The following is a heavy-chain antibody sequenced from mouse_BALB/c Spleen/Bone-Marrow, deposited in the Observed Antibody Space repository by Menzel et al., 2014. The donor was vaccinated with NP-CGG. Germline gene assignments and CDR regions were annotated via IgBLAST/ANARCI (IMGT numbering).Heavy chain of an antibody. J-gene: IGHJ2*01. V-gene: IGHV14-3*02. CDR2: IDPANGNT. CDR1: GFNIKDTY. Sequence: QPQQSGAELVEPGASVKLSCTASGFNIKDTYMHWVKQRPEQGLEWIGRIDPANGNTKYDPKFQGKATITADTSSNTAYLQLSSLTSEDTAVYYCARYYYGYYFDYWGQGTTLTVSS. D-gene: IGHD1-2*01. CDR3: ARYYYGYYFDY.